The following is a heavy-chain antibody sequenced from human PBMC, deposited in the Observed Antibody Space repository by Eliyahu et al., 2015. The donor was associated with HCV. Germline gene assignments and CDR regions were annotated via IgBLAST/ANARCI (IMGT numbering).Heavy chain of an antibody. CDR2: ISAYNGNT. CDR3: ARDSEDCGGDCYLDAFDI. J-gene: IGHJ3*02. CDR1: GYTFTSXG. D-gene: IGHD2-21*02. Sequence: QVQLVQSGAEVKKPGASVKVSXKASGYTFTSXGIGGGDTAPGQGLEWMGWISAYNGNTNYAQKLQGRVTMTTDTSTSTAYMELRSLRSDDTAVYYCARDSEDCGGDCYLDAFDIWGQGTMVTVSS. V-gene: IGHV1-18*01.